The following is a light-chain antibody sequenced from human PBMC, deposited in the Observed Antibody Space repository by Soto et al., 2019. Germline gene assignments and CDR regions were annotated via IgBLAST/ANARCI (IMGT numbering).Light chain of an antibody. V-gene: IGLV2-18*02. J-gene: IGLJ1*01. CDR2: EVS. CDR1: SSDVGSYNR. CDR3: NSYTGSSTYV. Sequence: QSALTQPPSVSGSPGQSVAISCTGTSSDVGSYNRVSWYQQPPGAAPKLMIYEVSNRPSGVPDRFSGSKSGNTASLTISWLQAEDEAGYYCNSYTGSSTYVFGTGTKVTVL.